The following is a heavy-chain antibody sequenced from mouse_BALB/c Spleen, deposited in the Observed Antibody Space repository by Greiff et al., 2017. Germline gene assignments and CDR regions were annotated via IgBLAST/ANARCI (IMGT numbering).Heavy chain of an antibody. D-gene: IGHD2-1*01. V-gene: IGHV5-12-1*01. CDR3: ARHDYYGNYWFAY. J-gene: IGHJ3*01. CDR1: GFAFSSYD. CDR2: ISSGGGST. Sequence: VQLKESGGGLVKPGGSLKLSCAASGFAFSSYDMSWVRQTPEKRLEWVAYISSGGGSTYYPDTVKGRFTISRDNAKNTLYLQMSSLKSEDTAMYYCARHDYYGNYWFAYWGQGTLVTVSA.